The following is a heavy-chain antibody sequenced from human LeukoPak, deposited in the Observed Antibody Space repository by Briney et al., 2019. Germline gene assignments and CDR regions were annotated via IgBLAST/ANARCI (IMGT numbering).Heavy chain of an antibody. V-gene: IGHV3-7*01. Sequence: PGGSLRLSCAASGFTFSSYWMSWVRQAPGKGLEWVANIKQDGSEKYYVDSVKGRFTISRDNAKNSLYLQMNSLRAEDTAVYYCARDGAEVEDIVVVPAASDAFDIWGQGTMVTVSS. CDR2: IKQDGSEK. D-gene: IGHD2-2*01. CDR1: GFTFSSYW. J-gene: IGHJ3*02. CDR3: ARDGAEVEDIVVVPAASDAFDI.